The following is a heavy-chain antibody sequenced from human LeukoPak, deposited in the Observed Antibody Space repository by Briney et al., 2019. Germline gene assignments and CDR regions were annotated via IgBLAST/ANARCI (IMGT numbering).Heavy chain of an antibody. CDR2: INAGNGNT. CDR1: GYTFAKYA. D-gene: IGHD2-15*01. CDR3: ARSGDPTRYCSGGSCYGDYYYGMDV. V-gene: IGHV1-3*01. Sequence: ASVKVSCKASGYTFAKYAIHWVRQAPGQRLEWMGWINAGNGNTRYSQKFQGGVTITRDTSASTAYMELSSLRSEDTAAYYCARSGDPTRYCSGGSCYGDYYYGMDVWGQGTTVTVSS. J-gene: IGHJ6*02.